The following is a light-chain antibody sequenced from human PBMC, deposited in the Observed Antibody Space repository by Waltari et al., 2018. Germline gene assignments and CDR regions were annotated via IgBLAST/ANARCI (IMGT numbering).Light chain of an antibody. V-gene: IGKV1-33*01. CDR2: DAS. CDR3: QQYYDLPLT. Sequence: DIQMTQSPSSLSASVGDIVSITCQASKDIRNFLKWFQLKQGKSPKVLIYDASNLETVVPSRFSGRKSGTEFTLTISGLQPEDFATYFCQQYYDLPLTFGGGTKVEI. J-gene: IGKJ4*01. CDR1: KDIRNF.